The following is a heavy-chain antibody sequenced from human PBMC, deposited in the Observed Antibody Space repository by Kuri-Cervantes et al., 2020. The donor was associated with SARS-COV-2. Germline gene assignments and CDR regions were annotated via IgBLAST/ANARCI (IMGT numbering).Heavy chain of an antibody. V-gene: IGHV1-69*06. Sequence: SVKVSCKASGGTFSRFAISWVRQAPGQGLEWMGGIIPMFGATNYAPTFQGRVTITADKSTITAYMELSGLRSDDTAVYYCARDLSIHMVRDYGFDIWGQGTMVTVSS. CDR3: ARDLSIHMVRDYGFDI. J-gene: IGHJ3*02. CDR1: GGTFSRFA. CDR2: IIPMFGAT. D-gene: IGHD3-10*01.